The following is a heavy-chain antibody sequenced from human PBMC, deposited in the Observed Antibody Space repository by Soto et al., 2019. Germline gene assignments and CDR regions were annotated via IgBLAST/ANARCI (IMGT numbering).Heavy chain of an antibody. CDR2: ISHLETT. Sequence: SETLSLTCSVSGVTMCYDTYSWNWIRQSPGKGLEWLGHISHLETTYYRQSFRSRVSLSIDRTRNKFFLSLSSMTAAYKAAYYCVRGAGYESFGFWSQGTQVTVS. V-gene: IGHV4-30-2*06. J-gene: IGHJ4*02. D-gene: IGHD3-9*01. CDR3: VRGAGYESFGF. CDR1: GVTMCYDTYS.